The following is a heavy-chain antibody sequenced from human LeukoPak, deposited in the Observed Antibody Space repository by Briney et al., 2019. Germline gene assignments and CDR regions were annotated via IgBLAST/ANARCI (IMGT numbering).Heavy chain of an antibody. CDR1: GYSISSGYY. D-gene: IGHD2-2*01. J-gene: IGHJ2*01. Sequence: SETLSLTCTVSGYSISSGYYWGWIRQPPGKGLEWIGSIYHSGSTYYNPSLKSRVTMSVDTSKNQFSLKLSSVTAADTAVYYCARVLIVVVPAAAGSLNWYFDLWGRGTLVTASS. CDR3: ARVLIVVVPAAAGSLNWYFDL. V-gene: IGHV4-38-2*02. CDR2: IYHSGST.